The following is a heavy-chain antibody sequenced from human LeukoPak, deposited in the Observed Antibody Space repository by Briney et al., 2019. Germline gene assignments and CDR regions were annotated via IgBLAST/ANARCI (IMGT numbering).Heavy chain of an antibody. J-gene: IGHJ6*02. CDR3: ARAEYVLVPNRYYYYGMDV. D-gene: IGHD2-8*02. CDR2: ISAYNGNT. V-gene: IGHV1-18*01. Sequence: ASVKVSCKASGYTFTSYGISWVRQAPGQGLEWMGWISAYNGNTNYAQKLQGRVTMTTDTSTSTAYMELRSLRSDDTAVYYCARAEYVLVPNRYYYYGMDVWGQGTTVTVSS. CDR1: GYTFTSYG.